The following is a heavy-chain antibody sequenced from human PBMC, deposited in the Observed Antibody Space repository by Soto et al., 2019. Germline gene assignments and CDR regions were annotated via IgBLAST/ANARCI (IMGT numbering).Heavy chain of an antibody. D-gene: IGHD7-27*01. CDR1: GYKFTTYG. V-gene: IGHV1-18*04. J-gene: IGHJ6*02. CDR3: ARGLGTNGLDV. Sequence: QVQLLQSGAEVKKPGASVKVSCKASGYKFTTYGITWVRQAPGQGLEWLGGISTYNGNTDYAQNLQDRVTMTTETSTSAAYLEVRSLTSDGTAVYFCARGLGTNGLDVWGQGTTVTVSS. CDR2: ISTYNGNT.